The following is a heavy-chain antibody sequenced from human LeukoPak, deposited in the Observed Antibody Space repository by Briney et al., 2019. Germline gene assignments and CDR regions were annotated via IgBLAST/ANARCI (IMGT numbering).Heavy chain of an antibody. CDR3: ARAPLYGGHADWFDP. V-gene: IGHV4-31*03. J-gene: IGHJ5*02. CDR2: IYYSGST. D-gene: IGHD4-23*01. Sequence: SQTLSLTCTVSGGSISSGGYYWSWIRQPPGKGLEWIGFIYYSGSTFYNPSLKSRVTMSVDTSKNQFSLKLTSVTAADTAVYYCARAPLYGGHADWFDPWGQGTLVTVSS. CDR1: GGSISSGGYY.